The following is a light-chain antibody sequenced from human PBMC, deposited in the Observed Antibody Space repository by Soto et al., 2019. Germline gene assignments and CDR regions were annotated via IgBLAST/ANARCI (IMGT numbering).Light chain of an antibody. CDR3: QQYNNFST. CDR1: QSVSSN. V-gene: IGKV3-15*01. J-gene: IGKJ1*01. Sequence: EIVMTQSPATLSVSPGERATLSCRASQSVSSNLAWYQQKPGQAPRLLIYGASTRATGIPARFSGSGSGTEFTLTISSMQSEDFAVYYCQQYNNFSTFGQGTKVDIK. CDR2: GAS.